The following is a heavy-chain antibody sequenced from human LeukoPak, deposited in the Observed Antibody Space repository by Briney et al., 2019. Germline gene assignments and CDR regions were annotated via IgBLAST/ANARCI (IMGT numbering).Heavy chain of an antibody. CDR1: GGSISNYY. CDR3: ARSNPYDSSGYLNWFDP. CDR2: IYYSGST. Sequence: SETLSLTCTVSGGSISNYYWSWIRQPPGKGLEWIGYIYYSGSTNYNPSLKSRVTISVDTSKKQFSLRLSSVTAADTAVYYCARSNPYDSSGYLNWFDPWGQRTLVTVSS. D-gene: IGHD3-22*01. V-gene: IGHV4-59*01. J-gene: IGHJ5*02.